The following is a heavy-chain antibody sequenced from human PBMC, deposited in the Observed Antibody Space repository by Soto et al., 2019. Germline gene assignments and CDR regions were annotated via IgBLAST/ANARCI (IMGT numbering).Heavy chain of an antibody. CDR2: IKSETDGGTT. D-gene: IGHD1-1*01. V-gene: IGHV3-15*01. CDR3: TTALRGYFGPSDP. J-gene: IGHJ5*02. CDR1: SLPVGNVG. Sequence: LPSTAMSLPVGNVGIRWILQAARKGLEWVGRIKSETDGGTTDYAAPVKGRFTISRDDSKNTLYLQMNSLKTEDTVVYYCTTALRGYFGPSDPWGKGTLVTVTS.